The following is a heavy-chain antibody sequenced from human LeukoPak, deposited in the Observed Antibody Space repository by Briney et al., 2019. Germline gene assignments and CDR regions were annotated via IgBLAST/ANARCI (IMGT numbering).Heavy chain of an antibody. CDR1: GYSFTNYW. D-gene: IGHD4-17*01. CDR2: IYPGDSDT. Sequence: GESLKISCQGSGYSFTNYWIAWVRQLPGKGLEWMGIIYPGDSDTRYRPSFQDQVTISADKSISTAYLQWSSLKASDTAMYYCARHVLRDYPFDYWGQGTLVTVSS. V-gene: IGHV5-51*01. J-gene: IGHJ4*02. CDR3: ARHVLRDYPFDY.